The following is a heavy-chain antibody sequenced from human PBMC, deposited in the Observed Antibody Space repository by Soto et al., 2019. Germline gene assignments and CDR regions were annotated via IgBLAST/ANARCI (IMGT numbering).Heavy chain of an antibody. J-gene: IGHJ3*02. D-gene: IGHD1-1*01. CDR3: ARVGLDHDAFDI. CDR1: GGSISGSY. CDR2: IYYRGTT. V-gene: IGHV4-59*01. Sequence: PSETLSLTCTVSGGSISGSYWSWIRQPPGRGLECIGYIYYRGTTNYNPSLKSRVTMSVDTSKNHLSLKLSSVTAADTAVYYCARVGLDHDAFDIWGQGTMVTVSS.